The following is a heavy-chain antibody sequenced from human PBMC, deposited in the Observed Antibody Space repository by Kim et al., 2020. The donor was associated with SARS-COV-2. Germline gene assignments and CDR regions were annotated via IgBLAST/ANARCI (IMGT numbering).Heavy chain of an antibody. CDR2: ISWNSGSI. D-gene: IGHD3-3*01. J-gene: IGHJ6*02. CDR3: AKDQGPDFWSGKGYYYYGMDV. Sequence: GGSLRLSCAASGFTFDDYAMHWVRQAPGKGLEWVSGISWNSGSIGYADSVKGRFTISRDNAKNSLYLQMNSLRAEDTALYYCAKDQGPDFWSGKGYYYYGMDVWGQGTTVTVSS. CDR1: GFTFDDYA. V-gene: IGHV3-9*01.